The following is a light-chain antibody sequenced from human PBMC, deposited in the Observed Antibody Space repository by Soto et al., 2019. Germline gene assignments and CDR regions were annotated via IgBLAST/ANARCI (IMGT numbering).Light chain of an antibody. CDR1: QSVSNN. CDR2: GAS. CDR3: QQYNDWPPIT. V-gene: IGKV3-15*01. J-gene: IGKJ5*01. Sequence: EIVMTQSPATLSVSPGERATLSCRASQSVSNNLAWYQQKPGQAPMLLIYGASTRATGVPARFSGSRSGTEFTLTITTLQSEDFAVYYCQQYNDWPPITFGQGTRLEIK.